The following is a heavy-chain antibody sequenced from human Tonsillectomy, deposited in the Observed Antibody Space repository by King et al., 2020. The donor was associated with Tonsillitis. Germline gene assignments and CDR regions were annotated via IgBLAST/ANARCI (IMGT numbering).Heavy chain of an antibody. Sequence: VQLVQSGAEVKKPGESLKISCKGSGYSFNTYWIGWVRQMPGKGLEWMGIIYPDDSNTRYSPSFQGQVTISADKSISTAYLQWSSLKASDTAMYYCARHNIWGSYRYSRDAFDIWGQGTMVTVSS. J-gene: IGHJ3*02. V-gene: IGHV5-51*01. CDR2: IYPDDSNT. CDR1: GYSFNTYW. CDR3: ARHNIWGSYRYSRDAFDI. D-gene: IGHD3-16*02.